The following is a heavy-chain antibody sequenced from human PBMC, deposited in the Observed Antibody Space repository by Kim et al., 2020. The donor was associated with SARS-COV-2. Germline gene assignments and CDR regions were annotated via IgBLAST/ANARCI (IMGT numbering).Heavy chain of an antibody. CDR2: IYYSGSA. CDR1: GASLGSTLYY. V-gene: IGHV4-39*01. J-gene: IGHJ4*02. CDR3: ASGYHDFWRGIDY. Sequence: SETLSLTCSVAGASLGSTLYYWAWIRQPPGMGLEWIGSIYYSGSAAYNPSLKSRLRLSVDTSRNQFSLKLTSVTAADTAVYFCASGYHDFWRGIDYWGRGPLVAVSS. D-gene: IGHD3-3*01.